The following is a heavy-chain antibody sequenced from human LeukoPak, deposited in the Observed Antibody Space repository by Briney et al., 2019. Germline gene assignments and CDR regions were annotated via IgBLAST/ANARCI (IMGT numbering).Heavy chain of an antibody. CDR2: VHHVRTT. Sequence: SETLSLACSVAGYSISSGYYWAGIRQPPGKGREWIGVHHVRTTDYHPSRQSRDSISVDGSNTQVSLTLSSVAAEDTAVYYCARSHWGPFGSRIANWFHPWGQGTLVTVSS. CDR1: GYSISSGYY. V-gene: IGHV4-38-2*01. J-gene: IGHJ5*02. CDR3: ARSHWGPFGSRIANWFHP. D-gene: IGHD7-27*01.